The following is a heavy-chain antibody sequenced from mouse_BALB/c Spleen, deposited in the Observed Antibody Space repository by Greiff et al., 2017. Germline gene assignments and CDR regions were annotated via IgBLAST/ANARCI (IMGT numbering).Heavy chain of an antibody. V-gene: IGHV5-6*02. Sequence: DVKLVESGGDLVKPGGSLKLSCAASGFTFSSYGMSWVRQTPDKRLEWVATISSGGSYTYYPDSVKGRFTISRDNAKNTLYLQMSSLKSEDTAMYYCARDETGSWFAYWGQGTLVTVSA. CDR1: GFTFSSYG. CDR3: ARDETGSWFAY. J-gene: IGHJ3*01. D-gene: IGHD4-1*01. CDR2: ISSGGSYT.